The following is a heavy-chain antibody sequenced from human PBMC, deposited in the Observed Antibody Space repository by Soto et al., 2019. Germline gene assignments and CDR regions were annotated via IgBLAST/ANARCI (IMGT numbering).Heavy chain of an antibody. Sequence: GGSLRLSCAASGFTFGSYAMSWVRQAPGKGLEWVSAISGSGGSTYYADSVKGRFTISRDNSKNTLYLQMNSLRAEDTAVYYCAKHPRRFGELLDLDYWGQGTLVTVSS. CDR3: AKHPRRFGELLDLDY. CDR1: GFTFGSYA. CDR2: ISGSGGST. V-gene: IGHV3-23*01. J-gene: IGHJ4*02. D-gene: IGHD3-10*01.